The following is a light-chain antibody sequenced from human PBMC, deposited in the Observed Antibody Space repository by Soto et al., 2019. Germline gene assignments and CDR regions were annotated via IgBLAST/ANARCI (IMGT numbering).Light chain of an antibody. CDR1: QSVSSSY. Sequence: DIVLTQSPGTLSLSPGERATISCRASQSVSSSYLAWYQQKPGQAPRLLIYGASIRATGIADRFSGSGSGTDFTLTISRLEPEDFAVYYCQQYGSSPYTFGQGTKLDIK. J-gene: IGKJ2*01. V-gene: IGKV3-20*01. CDR2: GAS. CDR3: QQYGSSPYT.